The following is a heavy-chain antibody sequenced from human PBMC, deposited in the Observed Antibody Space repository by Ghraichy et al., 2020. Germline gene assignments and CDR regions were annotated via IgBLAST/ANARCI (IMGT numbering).Heavy chain of an antibody. J-gene: IGHJ4*02. CDR2: IYYSGST. D-gene: IGHD3-10*01. V-gene: IGHV4-39*01. Sequence: SETLSLTCTVSGGSISSSSYYWGLIRQPPGKGLEWIGSIYYSGSTYYNPSLKSRVTISVDTSKNQFSLKLSSVTAADTAVYYCARRRVRGKYGGYYWGQGTLVTVSS. CDR3: ARRRVRGKYGGYY. CDR1: GGSISSSSYY.